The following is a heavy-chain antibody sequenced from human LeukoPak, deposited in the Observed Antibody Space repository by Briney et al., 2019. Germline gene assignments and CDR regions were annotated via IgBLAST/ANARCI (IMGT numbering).Heavy chain of an antibody. J-gene: IGHJ6*03. CDR3: ARNPAGKGYYYYYMDV. V-gene: IGHV4-59*01. Sequence: SETLSLTCTVSGGSISSYYWSWIRQPPGKGLEWIGYIYYSGSTNYNPSLKSRVTISVDTSKNQFSLKLSSVTAADTAVYYCARNPAGKGYYYYYMDVWGKGTTVTVPS. CDR2: IYYSGST. CDR1: GGSISSYY. D-gene: IGHD6-13*01.